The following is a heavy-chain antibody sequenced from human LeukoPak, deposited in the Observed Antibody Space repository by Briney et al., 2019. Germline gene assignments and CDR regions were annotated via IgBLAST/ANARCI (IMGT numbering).Heavy chain of an antibody. D-gene: IGHD6-13*01. CDR3: AKDLKGIAAAGTYWFDP. CDR1: GFTFSSYG. V-gene: IGHV3-30*02. J-gene: IGHJ5*02. CDR2: IRYDGSNK. Sequence: GGSLRLSCAASGFTFSSYGMHWVRQAPGKGLEWVAFIRYDGSNKYYADSVKGRFTISRDNSKNTLYLQMNSLRAEDTAVYYCAKDLKGIAAAGTYWFDPWGQGTLVTVSS.